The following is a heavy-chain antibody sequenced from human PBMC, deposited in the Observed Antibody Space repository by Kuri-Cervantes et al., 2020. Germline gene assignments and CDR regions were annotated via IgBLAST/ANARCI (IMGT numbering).Heavy chain of an antibody. CDR2: AYYSGST. J-gene: IGHJ5*02. CDR1: GGSVSSGSYY. D-gene: IGHD6-19*01. CDR3: ARDSAVPAALYSSGWYFSGFDP. Sequence: SETLSLTCTVSGGSVSSGSYYWGWIRQPPGKGLEWIGSAYYSGSTYYNPSLKSRVTISVDTSKNQFSLKLSSVTAADTAVYYCARDSAVPAALYSSGWYFSGFDPWGQGTLVTVSS. V-gene: IGHV4-39*07.